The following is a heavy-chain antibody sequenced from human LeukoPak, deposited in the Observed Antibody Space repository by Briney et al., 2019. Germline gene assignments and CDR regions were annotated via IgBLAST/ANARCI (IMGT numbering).Heavy chain of an antibody. CDR2: ISGSGGST. CDR3: AKDRVVAATQFDY. CDR1: GFTFSSYA. V-gene: IGHV3-23*01. Sequence: PGGSLRLSYAASGFTFSSYAMSWVRQAPGEGLEWVSAISGSGGSTYYADSVKGRFTISRDNSKNTLYLQMNSLRAEDTAVYYCAKDRVVAATQFDYWGQGTLVTVSS. J-gene: IGHJ4*02. D-gene: IGHD2-15*01.